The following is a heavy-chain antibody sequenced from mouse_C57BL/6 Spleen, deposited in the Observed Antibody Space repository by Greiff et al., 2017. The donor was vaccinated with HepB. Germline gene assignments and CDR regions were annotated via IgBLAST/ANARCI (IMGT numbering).Heavy chain of an antibody. CDR3: ARSIPYAMDY. CDR1: GYSFTDYN. V-gene: IGHV1-39*01. Sequence: VQLQQSGPELVKPGASVKISCKASGYSFTDYNMSWVKQSTGQSLEWIGAINPNYGTTSYNQKFKGKATLTVDKSSSTAYMQLNSLTSEDSAVYYCARSIPYAMDYWGQGTSVTVSS. CDR2: INPNYGTT. J-gene: IGHJ4*01.